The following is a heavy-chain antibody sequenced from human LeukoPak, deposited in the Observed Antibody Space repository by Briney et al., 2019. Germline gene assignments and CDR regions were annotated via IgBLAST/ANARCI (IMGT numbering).Heavy chain of an antibody. CDR1: GGSISTFY. CDR3: ASTYSGSYYSGFDY. D-gene: IGHD1-26*01. Sequence: SETLSLTCNVSGGSISTFYWSWIRQPPGKGLEWIAYIFNTGHTNYNPSLKGRFTISVDTSKNQFSLKLSSVTAADTAVYYCASTYSGSYYSGFDYWGQGTLVTVSS. J-gene: IGHJ4*02. CDR2: IFNTGHT. V-gene: IGHV4-59*01.